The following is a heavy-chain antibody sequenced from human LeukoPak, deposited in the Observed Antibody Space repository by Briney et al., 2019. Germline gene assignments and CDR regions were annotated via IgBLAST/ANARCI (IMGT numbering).Heavy chain of an antibody. CDR2: ISGRGGST. CDR1: GFTFSSYA. CDR3: ARHLEMATAFFDY. V-gene: IGHV3-23*01. D-gene: IGHD5-24*01. Sequence: GSLRLSCAASGFTFSSYAMSWARQAPGKGLEWVSAISGRGGSTYYADSVKGRFTISRDNSKNTLYLQMNSLRAEDTAVYYCARHLEMATAFFDYWGQGTLVTVSS. J-gene: IGHJ4*02.